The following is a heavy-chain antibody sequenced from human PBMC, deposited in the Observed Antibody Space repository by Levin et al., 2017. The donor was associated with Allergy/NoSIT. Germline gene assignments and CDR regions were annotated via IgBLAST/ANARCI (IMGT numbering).Heavy chain of an antibody. CDR2: ISGSGATT. CDR3: AKSRSSPTRDFDY. J-gene: IGHJ4*02. D-gene: IGHD1-1*01. Sequence: GESLKISCASSFFPFLLPSLPFFLPSPFEGLEWVSVISGSGATTFYADSVKGRFTISRDNSKNTLYLQMNTLRAEDTAVYYCAKSRSSPTRDFDYWGQGTLVTVSS. CDR1: FFPFLLPS. V-gene: IGHV3-23*01.